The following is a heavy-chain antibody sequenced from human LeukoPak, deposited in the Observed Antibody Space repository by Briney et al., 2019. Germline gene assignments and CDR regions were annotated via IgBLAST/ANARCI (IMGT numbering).Heavy chain of an antibody. J-gene: IGHJ4*02. CDR3: ARDGAAFGSHFAY. D-gene: IGHD3-10*01. CDR1: GFTFSSYG. Sequence: GGSLRLSCAASGFTFSSYGMHWVRQAPGKGLEWVAVIWYDGSNKHYADSVKGRFTISRDNSKNTLYLQMNSLRIEDTAVYYCARDGAAFGSHFAYWGQGTLVTVSS. CDR2: IWYDGSNK. V-gene: IGHV3-33*01.